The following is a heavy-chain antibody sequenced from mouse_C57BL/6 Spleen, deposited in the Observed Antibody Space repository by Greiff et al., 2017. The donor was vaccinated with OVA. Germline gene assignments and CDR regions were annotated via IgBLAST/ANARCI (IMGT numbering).Heavy chain of an antibody. D-gene: IGHD2-2*01. CDR2: IDPSDSYT. J-gene: IGHJ2*01. CDR3: ARGKNGYAIDD. V-gene: IGHV1-69*01. Sequence: QVQLQQPGAELVMPGASVKLSCKASGYTFTSYWMHWVKQRPGQGLEWIGEIDPSDSYTNYNQKFKGKSTLTVDKSSSTAYMQLSSLTSEDSAVYYCARGKNGYAIDDWGQGTTLTVSS. CDR1: GYTFTSYW.